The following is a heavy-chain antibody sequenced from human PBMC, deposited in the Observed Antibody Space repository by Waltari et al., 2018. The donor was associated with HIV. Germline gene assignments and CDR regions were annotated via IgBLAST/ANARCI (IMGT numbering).Heavy chain of an antibody. CDR1: GFTFSKAW. V-gene: IGHV3-15*01. Sequence: EVQLVESGGGLVKPGGSLRLSCAASGFTFSKAWRIWVRQAPGKGLEWVGRIKSKTDGGTTDYAAPVKGRFTISRDDSKNTLYLQMNSLKTEDTAVYYCTTLPRIAVGVRGVDYWGQGTLVTVSS. D-gene: IGHD6-19*01. J-gene: IGHJ4*02. CDR2: IKSKTDGGTT. CDR3: TTLPRIAVGVRGVDY.